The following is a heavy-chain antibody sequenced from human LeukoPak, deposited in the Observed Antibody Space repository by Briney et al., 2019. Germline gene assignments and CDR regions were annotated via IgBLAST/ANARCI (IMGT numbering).Heavy chain of an antibody. J-gene: IGHJ5*02. CDR3: ARENAYCSGGSCYSFSLVGPLLNWFDP. D-gene: IGHD2-15*01. Sequence: GASVNVSCKASGYTFTGYYMHWVRQAPGQGLEWMGWINPNSGGTNYAQKFQGRVTMTRDTSTSTAYMELSRLRSDDTAVYYCARENAYCSGGSCYSFSLVGPLLNWFDPWGQGTLVTVSS. CDR2: INPNSGGT. CDR1: GYTFTGYY. V-gene: IGHV1-2*02.